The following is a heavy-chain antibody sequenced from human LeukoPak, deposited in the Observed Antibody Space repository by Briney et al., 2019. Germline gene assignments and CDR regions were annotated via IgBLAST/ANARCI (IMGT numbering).Heavy chain of an antibody. V-gene: IGHV4-59*01. CDR2: IYYSGST. J-gene: IGHJ5*02. Sequence: SETLSLTCTVSGGSISDYYCNWIRQPPGKGLEWIGYIYYSGSTNYNPSLKSRVTISVDTSKNQFSLKLSSVTAADTAVYYCARDHRGAAAGTFWFDPWGQGTLVTVSS. D-gene: IGHD6-13*01. CDR3: ARDHRGAAAGTFWFDP. CDR1: GGSISDYY.